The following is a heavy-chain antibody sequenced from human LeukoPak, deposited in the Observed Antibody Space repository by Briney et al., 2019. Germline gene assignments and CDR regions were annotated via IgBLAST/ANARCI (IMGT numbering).Heavy chain of an antibody. D-gene: IGHD2-2*01. Sequence: ASVKVSCKASGYTFTGYYMYWVRQAPGQGLEWMGWINPNSGGTSYAQKFQGRVTMTRDTSISTAYMELSRLRSGDTAVYYCARGPTTYCSSTSCYVWLDPWGQGTLVTVSS. J-gene: IGHJ5*02. V-gene: IGHV1-2*02. CDR2: INPNSGGT. CDR1: GYTFTGYY. CDR3: ARGPTTYCSSTSCYVWLDP.